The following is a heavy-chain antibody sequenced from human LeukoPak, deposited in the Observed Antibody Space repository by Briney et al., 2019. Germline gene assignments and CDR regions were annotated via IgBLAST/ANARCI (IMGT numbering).Heavy chain of an antibody. Sequence: SETLSLTCTVSGGSISDDYWSWIRQTPGKGLEWVGNIYYYGRTDSSPSLKSRVTTSVDTSKNQFSLRLRSVTAADTAVYYCARVGLGMAMDYWGQGTLVTVSS. CDR3: ARVGLGMAMDY. V-gene: IGHV4-59*01. CDR1: GGSISDDY. J-gene: IGHJ4*02. D-gene: IGHD5-24*01. CDR2: IYYYGRT.